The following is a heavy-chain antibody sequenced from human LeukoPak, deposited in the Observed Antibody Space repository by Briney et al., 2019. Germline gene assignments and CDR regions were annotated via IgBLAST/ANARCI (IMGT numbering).Heavy chain of an antibody. Sequence: PSETLSLTCAVSGDSISSSNWWSCVRPPPGTGLELIGVIYHSGSTNYNPSLKSRVTISVDKSKNQFSLKLSCVTAEDTAVYYCARDPYGDYYFDYWGQGTLVTVSS. D-gene: IGHD4-17*01. V-gene: IGHV4-4*02. J-gene: IGHJ4*02. CDR1: GDSISSSNW. CDR2: IYHSGST. CDR3: ARDPYGDYYFDY.